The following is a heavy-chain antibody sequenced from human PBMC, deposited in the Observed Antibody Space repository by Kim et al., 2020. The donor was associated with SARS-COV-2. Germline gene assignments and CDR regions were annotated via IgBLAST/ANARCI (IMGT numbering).Heavy chain of an antibody. CDR2: IGSDEST. V-gene: IGHV3-23*01. CDR3: AKDLHNYSAMYV. CDR1: GFTFRNNA. Sequence: RGSLRLSCAASGFTFRNNAMNWVRQAPGKGLEWVAGIGSDESTHYADSERGRFTISRDNSKNTLYLQMNRLSGEDTATYYCAKDLHNYSAMYVWGQGAMV. D-gene: IGHD1-26*01. J-gene: IGHJ6*02.